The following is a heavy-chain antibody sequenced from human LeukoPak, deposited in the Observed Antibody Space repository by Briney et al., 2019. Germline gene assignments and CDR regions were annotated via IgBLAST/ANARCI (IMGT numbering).Heavy chain of an antibody. CDR2: IYYSGST. CDR3: ARGGFGQLSWFDP. D-gene: IGHD3-10*01. Sequence: PESLSLTRTLSVGSISSYYWSWIRHPPGGGLGWVGYIYYSGSTNYYPSLQSRVTISVDTSKNQFSLKLSSVTAADTAVYYFARGGFGQLSWFDPWSQGTLVTVSS. CDR1: VGSISSYY. J-gene: IGHJ5*02. V-gene: IGHV4-59*01.